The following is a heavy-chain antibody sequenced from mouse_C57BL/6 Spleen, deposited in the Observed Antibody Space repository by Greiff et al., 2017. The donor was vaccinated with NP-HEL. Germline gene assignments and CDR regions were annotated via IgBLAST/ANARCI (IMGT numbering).Heavy chain of an antibody. Sequence: QVQLQQSGAELVRPGPSVKVSCKASGYAFTNYLIEWVKQRPGQGLEWIGVINPGSGGTNYNEKFKGKATLTADKSSSTAYMQLSSLTSEDSAVYFCARKNWENYAMDYWGQGTSVTVSS. V-gene: IGHV1-54*01. CDR3: ARKNWENYAMDY. D-gene: IGHD4-1*01. J-gene: IGHJ4*01. CDR2: INPGSGGT. CDR1: GYAFTNYL.